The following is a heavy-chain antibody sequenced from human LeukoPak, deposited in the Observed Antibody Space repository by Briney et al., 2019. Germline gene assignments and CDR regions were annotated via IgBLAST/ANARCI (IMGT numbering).Heavy chain of an antibody. Sequence: GGSLRLSCAASGFTFDDYAMHRVRQAPGKGLEWVSLISKDARSTYYVDSVKGRFTISRDNSKNSLYLQMNSLRVEDTALYYCAKGPGSESYYNAFDYWGQGTLVTVSS. CDR2: ISKDARST. V-gene: IGHV3-43*02. J-gene: IGHJ4*02. CDR3: AKGPGSESYYNAFDY. D-gene: IGHD3-10*01. CDR1: GFTFDDYA.